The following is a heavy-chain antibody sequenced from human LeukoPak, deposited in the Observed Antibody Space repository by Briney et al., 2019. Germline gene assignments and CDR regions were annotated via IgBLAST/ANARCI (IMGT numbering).Heavy chain of an antibody. CDR1: GYSFTSYW. CDR3: ARLADGYNRVFDI. CDR2: IYPGDSDT. Sequence: GEALKISCKGSGYSFTSYWIAWVRQMPGKGLEWMGIIYPGDSDTRYSPSLQGQVTISADQSISTAYLQWSSLKASDTAMYYCARLADGYNRVFDIWGQGTLVTVSS. J-gene: IGHJ4*02. V-gene: IGHV5-51*01. D-gene: IGHD5-24*01.